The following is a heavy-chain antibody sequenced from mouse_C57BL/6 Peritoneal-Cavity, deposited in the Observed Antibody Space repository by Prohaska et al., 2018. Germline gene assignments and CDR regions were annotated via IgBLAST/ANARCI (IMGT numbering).Heavy chain of an antibody. CDR2: INPNNGGT. Sequence: LKISCKASGYTFTDYYMNWVKQTHGKSLEWIGDINPNNGGTSYNQKFKGKATLTVDKASSTAYMEGRSLTSEDSAVYYFARTLFAYWGQGTLVTVSA. J-gene: IGHJ3*01. CDR3: ARTLFAY. CDR1: GYTFTDYY. V-gene: IGHV1-26*01.